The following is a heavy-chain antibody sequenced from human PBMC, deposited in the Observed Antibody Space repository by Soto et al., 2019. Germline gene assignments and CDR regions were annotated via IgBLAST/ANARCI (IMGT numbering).Heavy chain of an antibody. CDR3: ARDGGRGYGMDV. CDR1: GLTFSRYD. Sequence: PGGSLRLSCAASGLTFSRYDMHWCRQATGKGLEWVSAIGTAGDPYYPGSVKGRFTISRENAKNSLYLQMNSLRAGDTAVYYCARDGGRGYGMDVWGQGTTVTVSS. J-gene: IGHJ6*02. CDR2: IGTAGDP. V-gene: IGHV3-13*05.